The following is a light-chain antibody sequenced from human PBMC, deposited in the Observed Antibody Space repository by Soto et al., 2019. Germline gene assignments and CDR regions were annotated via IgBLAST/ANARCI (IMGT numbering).Light chain of an antibody. CDR1: SSDVGGYNY. Sequence: QSVLTQPPSASGSPGQSVTISCTGTSSDVGGYNYVSWYQQHPGKAPKLMIYEVSQRPSGVPDRFSGSKSGNTASLTVSGLQAEDDAYYYCSSYAGSHYVFGTGTKLTVL. J-gene: IGLJ1*01. CDR3: SSYAGSHYV. V-gene: IGLV2-8*01. CDR2: EVS.